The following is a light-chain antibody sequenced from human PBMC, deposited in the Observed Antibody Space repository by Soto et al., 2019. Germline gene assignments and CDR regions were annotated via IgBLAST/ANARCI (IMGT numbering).Light chain of an antibody. Sequence: QSALIQPASVSGSPGQSITISCTGTSSDVGDYNYVSWYQQHPDRVPKLIIFEVNNRPSGVSNRFSGSKSGITASLTISGLQAEDEADYYCSSYTNTRTYFFGTGTKVTVL. CDR1: SSDVGDYNY. V-gene: IGLV2-14*01. CDR2: EVN. CDR3: SSYTNTRTYF. J-gene: IGLJ1*01.